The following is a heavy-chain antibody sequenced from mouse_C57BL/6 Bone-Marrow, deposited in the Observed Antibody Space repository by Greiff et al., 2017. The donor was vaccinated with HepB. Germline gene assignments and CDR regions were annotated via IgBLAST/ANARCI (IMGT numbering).Heavy chain of an antibody. V-gene: IGHV1-72*01. CDR2: IDPNSGGT. D-gene: IGHD3-2*02. J-gene: IGHJ4*01. CDR3: ARRTAQATDYAMDY. Sequence: QVQLQQSGAELVKPGASVKLSCKASGYTFTSYWMHWVKQRPGRGLEWIGRIDPNSGGTKYNEKFKSKATLTVDKPSSTAYMQLSSLTSEDSAVYYCARRTAQATDYAMDYWGQGTSVTVSS. CDR1: GYTFTSYW.